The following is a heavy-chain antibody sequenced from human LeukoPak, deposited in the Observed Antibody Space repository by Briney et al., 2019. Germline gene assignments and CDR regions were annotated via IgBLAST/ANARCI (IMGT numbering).Heavy chain of an antibody. J-gene: IGHJ3*02. D-gene: IGHD3-10*01. CDR2: INPNSGGT. CDR1: GYTFTSYG. CDR3: ARGPGSRSNAFDI. V-gene: IGHV1-2*04. Sequence: ASVKVSCKASGYTFTSYGISWVRQAPGQGLEWMGWINPNSGGTNYAQKFQGWVTMTRDTSTSTAYMELSRLRSDDTAVYYCARGPGSRSNAFDIWGQGTMVTVSS.